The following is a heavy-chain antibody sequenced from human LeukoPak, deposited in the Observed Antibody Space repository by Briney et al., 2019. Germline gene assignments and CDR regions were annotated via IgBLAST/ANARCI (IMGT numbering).Heavy chain of an antibody. Sequence: GGSLRLSCEASGFRFSGYSMNWVRQAPGKGLEWVSYISHTGSTMSYADSVKGRFTISRDNARNSLHLQMNSLRAEDTAVYYCAIPPLSGTGSSRPLAEMDIWGQGTTVTASS. D-gene: IGHD3-10*01. CDR1: GFRFSGYS. J-gene: IGHJ6*02. CDR3: AIPPLSGTGSSRPLAEMDI. CDR2: ISHTGSTM. V-gene: IGHV3-48*04.